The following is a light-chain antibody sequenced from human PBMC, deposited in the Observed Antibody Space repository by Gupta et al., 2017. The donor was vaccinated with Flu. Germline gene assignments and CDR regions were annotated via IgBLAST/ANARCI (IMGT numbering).Light chain of an antibody. CDR3: AAWDDSLNGLWV. J-gene: IGLJ3*02. V-gene: IGLV1-44*01. CDR2: NDN. CDR1: TSNIGRNV. Sequence: VTISVSGSTSNIGRNVVSCYQHVPGRAPNLLIYNDNKRPSGVPARFSGSKSGTSASLAISGLQSEDEADYYCAAWDDSLNGLWVFGGGTQLTVL.